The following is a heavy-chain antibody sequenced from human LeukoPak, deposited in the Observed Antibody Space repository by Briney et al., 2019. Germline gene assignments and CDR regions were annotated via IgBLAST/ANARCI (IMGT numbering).Heavy chain of an antibody. Sequence: GGSLRLSCAASGFTLSNYDIHWVRQAPGKGLEWVTFIRYDGGNKYYSDSVKGRFTISRDSSKNTLYLQMNSLRAEDTAVYYCARCITIFGNTNWFDPWGQGTLVTVSS. V-gene: IGHV3-30*02. J-gene: IGHJ5*02. CDR1: GFTLSNYD. D-gene: IGHD3-3*01. CDR2: IRYDGGNK. CDR3: ARCITIFGNTNWFDP.